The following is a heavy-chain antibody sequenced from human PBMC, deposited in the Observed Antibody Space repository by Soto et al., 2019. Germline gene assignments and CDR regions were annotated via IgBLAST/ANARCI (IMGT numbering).Heavy chain of an antibody. V-gene: IGHV4-4*02. Sequence: QVQLQESGPGLVKPSGTLSLTCAVSGGSISTTHWWTWVRQPPGKGLEWIGEIYHRGSTNYNPSLKSRVTISVDNSKNPFSLKLSSVTAADTAVYYCARKSYSDPYHFDPWGQGTMVTVSS. CDR1: GGSISTTHW. CDR3: ARKSYSDPYHFDP. CDR2: IYHRGST. J-gene: IGHJ5*02. D-gene: IGHD3-22*01.